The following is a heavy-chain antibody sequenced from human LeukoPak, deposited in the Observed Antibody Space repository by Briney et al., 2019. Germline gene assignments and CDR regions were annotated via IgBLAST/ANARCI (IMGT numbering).Heavy chain of an antibody. J-gene: IGHJ3*02. V-gene: IGHV4-31*03. D-gene: IGHD3-22*01. CDR3: ARGVIVVMWAFDI. CDR1: GGSISSGGYY. Sequence: SQTLSLTCTVSGGSISSGGYYWSWIRQHPGKGLEWIGYIYYSGSTYYNPSLKSRVTISVDTSKNQFSLKLSSVTAADTAVYYCARGVIVVMWAFDIWGQGTMVTVSS. CDR2: IYYSGST.